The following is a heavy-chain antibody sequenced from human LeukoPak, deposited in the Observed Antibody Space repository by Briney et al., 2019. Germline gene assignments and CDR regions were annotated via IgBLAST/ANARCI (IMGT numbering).Heavy chain of an antibody. CDR1: GYTFTSYD. V-gene: IGHV1-8*01. Sequence: ASVKVSCKASGYTFTSYDINWVRQATGQGLEWMGWMNPNSGNTGYAQKFQGRVTMTRNTSISTAYMELSSLRSEDTAVYYCARGAKGILWFGALLGYNWFDPWGQGTLVTVSS. CDR3: ARGAKGILWFGALLGYNWFDP. J-gene: IGHJ5*02. CDR2: MNPNSGNT. D-gene: IGHD3-10*01.